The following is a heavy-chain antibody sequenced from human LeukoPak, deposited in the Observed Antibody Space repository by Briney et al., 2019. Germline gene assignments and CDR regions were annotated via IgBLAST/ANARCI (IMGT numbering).Heavy chain of an antibody. D-gene: IGHD3-10*01. Sequence: PSETLSLTCTVSGGSISSYYWSWIRQPPGKGLEWIGYIYYSGSTNYNPSLKSRVTISVDTSKNQFSLKLSSVTAADTAVYYCARERNVLLWFGELSRYFGELGWFDPWGQETLVTVSS. CDR2: IYYSGST. CDR3: ARERNVLLWFGELSRYFGELGWFDP. V-gene: IGHV4-59*12. CDR1: GGSISSYY. J-gene: IGHJ5*02.